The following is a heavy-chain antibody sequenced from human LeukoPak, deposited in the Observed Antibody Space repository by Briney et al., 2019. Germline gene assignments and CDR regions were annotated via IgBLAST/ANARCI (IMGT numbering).Heavy chain of an antibody. V-gene: IGHV1-2*06. CDR1: GYTFTGYY. CDR3: ARDVGCSSTSCYTGIVGNWFDP. D-gene: IGHD2-2*02. Sequence: ASVKVSCKASGYTFTGYYIHWVRQAPGQGLDWMGRINPNSGGTNYAQKFQGRVTMTRDTSISTAYMELSRLRSDDTAVYYCARDVGCSSTSCYTGIVGNWFDPWGQGTLVTVSS. CDR2: INPNSGGT. J-gene: IGHJ5*02.